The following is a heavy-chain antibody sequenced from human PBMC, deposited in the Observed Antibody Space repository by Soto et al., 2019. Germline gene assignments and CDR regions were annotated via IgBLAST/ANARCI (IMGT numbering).Heavy chain of an antibody. CDR2: IYYTGST. CDR1: ARSISNYY. CDR3: ARQGARDAYYYFMDV. J-gene: IGHJ6*03. V-gene: IGHV4-59*08. Sequence: SETLSLTCTVSARSISNYYWSWIRQPPGKRLEWIGYIYYTGSTNYNPSLKSRITISVDTSEHQFSLKLSSVTATDAAVYYCARQGARDAYYYFMDVWGKGTTVTGSS.